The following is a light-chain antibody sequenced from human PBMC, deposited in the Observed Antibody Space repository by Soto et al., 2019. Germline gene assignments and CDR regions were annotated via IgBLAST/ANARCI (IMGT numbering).Light chain of an antibody. V-gene: IGKV3D-15*01. J-gene: IGKJ4*01. Sequence: EIVMTQSPATLSVSPGERATLSCRASQSVSSNLAWYQQKLGQAPRLLIYGASTMATGIPARFSGSRSGSEFTLTISSLQSEDFAVYYWQQYNNWPALTFGGGTKVEIK. CDR3: QQYNNWPALT. CDR1: QSVSSN. CDR2: GAS.